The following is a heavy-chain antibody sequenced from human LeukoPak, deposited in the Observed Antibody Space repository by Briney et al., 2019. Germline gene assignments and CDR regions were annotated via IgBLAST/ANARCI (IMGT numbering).Heavy chain of an antibody. CDR2: ISYDGSNK. J-gene: IGHJ2*01. CDR1: GFTFSSYG. V-gene: IGHV3-30*18. D-gene: IGHD2-21*01. Sequence: GGSLRLSCAASGFTFSSYGMHWVRQAPGKGLEWVAVISYDGSNKYYADSVKGRFTISRDNSKNTLYLQMNSLRAEDTAVYYCAKDLFLWYFDLWGRGTLVTVSS. CDR3: AKDLFLWYFDL.